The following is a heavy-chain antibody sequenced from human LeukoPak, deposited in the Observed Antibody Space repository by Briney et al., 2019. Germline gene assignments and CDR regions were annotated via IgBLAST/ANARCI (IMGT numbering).Heavy chain of an antibody. CDR2: ISGSGGST. V-gene: IGHV3-23*01. CDR1: GFTLSSYA. D-gene: IGHD3-16*01. Sequence: GGSLRLSCSASGFTLSSYAMSWVRQAPGKGLEWVSAISGSGGSTYYADSVKGRFTISRDNSKNTLYLQMNSLRAEDTAVYYCAKDHEGEVFDYWGQGTLVTVSS. J-gene: IGHJ4*02. CDR3: AKDHEGEVFDY.